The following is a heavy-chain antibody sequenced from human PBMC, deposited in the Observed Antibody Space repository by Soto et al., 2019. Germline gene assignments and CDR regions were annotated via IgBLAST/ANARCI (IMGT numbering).Heavy chain of an antibody. CDR3: ARAKGGYQTPDAFDI. CDR2: INAGNGNT. V-gene: IGHV1-3*01. J-gene: IGHJ3*02. CDR1: GYNFTSYA. D-gene: IGHD2-2*01. Sequence: ASVKVSCKASGYNFTSYAMHWVRQAPGQRLEWMGWINAGNGNTKYSQKFQGRVTITRDTSASTAYMELSSLRSEDTAVYYCARAKGGYQTPDAFDIGGQGTMVSVS.